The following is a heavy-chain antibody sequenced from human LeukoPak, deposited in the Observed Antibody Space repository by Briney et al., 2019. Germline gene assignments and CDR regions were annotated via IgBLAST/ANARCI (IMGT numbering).Heavy chain of an antibody. Sequence: SVKVSCKASGGTFSTCAISWVRQAPGQGLEWMGGIIPILGTAKYPQRFQGRVTITADEITSTAYMELSSLTSEDTAVYYCASNTKYYEGSGHYVFDFWGQGTLVSVSS. CDR1: GGTFSTCA. D-gene: IGHD3-22*01. V-gene: IGHV1-69*13. CDR3: ASNTKYYEGSGHYVFDF. CDR2: IIPILGTA. J-gene: IGHJ4*02.